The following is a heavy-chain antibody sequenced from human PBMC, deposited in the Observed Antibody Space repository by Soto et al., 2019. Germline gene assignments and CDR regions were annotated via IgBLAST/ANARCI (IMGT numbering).Heavy chain of an antibody. CDR2: VYYTGTT. V-gene: IGHV4-59*01. D-gene: IGHD3-3*01. J-gene: IGHJ5*02. CDR1: GGSISNYY. Sequence: QVQLQDSGPGLVKPSETLSLTCTVSGGSISNYYWSWIRQPPGKGLEWIGYVYYTGTTSYNPSLKTRVTSSVDTSKNQFSLNLSSVSAADTAVYYCARGLRVGDITGGFDPWGLGTLVTVSS. CDR3: ARGLRVGDITGGFDP.